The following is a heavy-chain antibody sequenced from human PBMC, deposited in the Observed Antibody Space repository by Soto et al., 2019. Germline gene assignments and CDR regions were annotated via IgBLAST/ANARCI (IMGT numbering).Heavy chain of an antibody. CDR3: ARGDCVGGTCYPLAGSFYYYMDV. Sequence: EVQLVESGGGLVQPGGSLRLSCVASGFTFSNYWMYWVRQAPGEGLVWVSRINSDGSVSSYADSVKGRLTISRDNVKNTLYLQMDSRRAEDTAVYYCARGDCVGGTCYPLAGSFYYYMDVWGKGTRVTAS. V-gene: IGHV3-74*01. D-gene: IGHD2-15*01. J-gene: IGHJ6*03. CDR2: INSDGSVS. CDR1: GFTFSNYW.